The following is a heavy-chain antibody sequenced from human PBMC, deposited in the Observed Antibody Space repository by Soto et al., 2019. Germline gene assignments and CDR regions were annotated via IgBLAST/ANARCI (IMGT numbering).Heavy chain of an antibody. V-gene: IGHV1-69*06. CDR2: IIPIFGTA. J-gene: IGHJ5*02. Sequence: QVQLVQSGAEVKKPGSSVTVSCKASGGTFSSYAISWVRQAPGQGLEWMGGIIPIFGTANYAQKFQGRVTITADKSTSTAYMELSSLRSEDTAVYYCARDRGGYCSGGSCSNWFDPWGQGTLVTVSS. CDR3: ARDRGGYCSGGSCSNWFDP. D-gene: IGHD2-15*01. CDR1: GGTFSSYA.